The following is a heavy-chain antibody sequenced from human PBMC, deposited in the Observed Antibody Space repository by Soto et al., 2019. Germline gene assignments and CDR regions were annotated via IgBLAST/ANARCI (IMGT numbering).Heavy chain of an antibody. CDR1: GFSLSNARMG. CDR2: IFSNDEK. J-gene: IGHJ2*01. CDR3: ARILHGAPYWYFDL. V-gene: IGHV2-26*01. D-gene: IGHD4-17*01. Sequence: SGPTLVNPKETLTLTCTVSGFSLSNARMGVSWIRQPQGKALEWLAHIFSNDEKSYSTSLKSRLTIPKDTSKSQVVLTITNMDPVDTATYYCARILHGAPYWYFDLWGRGTLVTVSS.